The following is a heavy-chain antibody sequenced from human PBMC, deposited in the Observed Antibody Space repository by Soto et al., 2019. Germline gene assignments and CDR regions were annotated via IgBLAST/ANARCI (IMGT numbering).Heavy chain of an antibody. Sequence: QLQLQESGSGLVKPSQTLSLTCAVSGGSISSGGYSWSWIRQPPGKGLEWIGYIYHSGSSYYNPYLTSRVTISVDRSKNQFSLKLSSVTAAERAVYYCARWWMYAPRCDPWGQGTLVTVSS. CDR3: ARWWMYAPRCDP. V-gene: IGHV4-30-2*01. CDR2: IYHSGSS. CDR1: GGSISSGGYS. J-gene: IGHJ5*02. D-gene: IGHD2-8*01.